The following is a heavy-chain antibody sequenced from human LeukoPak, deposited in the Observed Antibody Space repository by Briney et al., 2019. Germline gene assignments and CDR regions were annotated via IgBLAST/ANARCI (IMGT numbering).Heavy chain of an antibody. CDR3: TRYPDSSWGAFDI. Sequence: GGSLRLSCAASGFIVSSNYMSWVRQAPRKGLEWVSVMYNDGTTYYTDSVKGRFTISRDNSKNTLHLQMHSLRAEDTAVYYCTRYPDSSWGAFDIWGQGTMVTVSS. J-gene: IGHJ3*02. V-gene: IGHV3-66*01. CDR1: GFIVSSNY. D-gene: IGHD3-16*01. CDR2: MYNDGTT.